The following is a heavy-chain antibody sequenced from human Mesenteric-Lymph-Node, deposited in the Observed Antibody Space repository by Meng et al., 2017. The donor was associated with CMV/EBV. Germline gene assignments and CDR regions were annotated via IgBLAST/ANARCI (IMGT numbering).Heavy chain of an antibody. D-gene: IGHD2-2*01. CDR1: GGSISSGDYY. CDR3: ARVVVPAADYFDY. CDR2: IYYSGST. V-gene: IGHV4-30-4*08. Sequence: SGGSISSGDYYWSWIRQPPGKGLEWIGYIYYSGSTYYNPSLKSRVTISVDTSKNQFSLKLSSVTAADTAVYYCARVVVPAADYFDYWGQGTLVTVSS. J-gene: IGHJ4*02.